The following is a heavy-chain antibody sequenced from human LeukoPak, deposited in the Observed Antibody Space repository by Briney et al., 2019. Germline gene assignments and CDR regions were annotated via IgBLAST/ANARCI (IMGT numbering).Heavy chain of an antibody. CDR2: IYRGGST. D-gene: IGHD5-24*01. V-gene: IGHV3-53*04. CDR1: GFTVSSNY. J-gene: IGHJ4*02. CDR3: ARVEGWLQTGTGHFDY. Sequence: GGSLRLSCAASGFTVSSNYMSWVRQAPGKGLEWVSVIYRGGSTYYADSVKGRFTISRHNSKNTLYLQMNSLRAEDTAVYYCARVEGWLQTGTGHFDYWSQGTLVTVSS.